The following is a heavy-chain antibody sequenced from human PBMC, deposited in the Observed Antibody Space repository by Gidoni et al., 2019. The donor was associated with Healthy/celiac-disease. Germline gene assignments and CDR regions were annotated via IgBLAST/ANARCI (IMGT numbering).Heavy chain of an antibody. CDR3: ARSVHGGNSRFDP. CDR2: IYSGGST. V-gene: IGHV3-53*02. D-gene: IGHD2-21*02. J-gene: IGHJ5*02. CDR1: GFTVSSNY. Sequence: EVQLVETVGGLIQPGGSLSLSCAASGFTVSSNYMSWVRQAPGKGLEWVSVIYSGGSTYYADSVKGRFTISRDNSKNTLYLQMNSLRAEDTAVYYCARSVHGGNSRFDPWGQGTLVTVSS.